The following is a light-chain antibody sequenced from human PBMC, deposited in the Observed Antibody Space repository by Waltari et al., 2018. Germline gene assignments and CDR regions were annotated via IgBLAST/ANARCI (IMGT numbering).Light chain of an antibody. V-gene: IGKV3-11*01. CDR3: QQTSSWPLT. CDR2: DTS. Sequence: EIVLTQSPATLSLSPGQRATLSCRASQSVSINLGWYQQKLGQPPRLLIYDTSKRATGIPDRFSASGFGTDFTRTISSLEPEDFAVYFCQQTSSWPLTFGGGTKVEIK. CDR1: QSVSIN. J-gene: IGKJ4*01.